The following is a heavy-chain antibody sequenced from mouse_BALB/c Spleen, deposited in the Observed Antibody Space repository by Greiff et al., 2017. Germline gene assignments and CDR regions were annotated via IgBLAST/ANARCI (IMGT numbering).Heavy chain of an antibody. V-gene: IGHV2-6-7*01. Sequence: VKVVESGPGLVAPSQSLSITCTVSGFSLTGYGVNWVRQPPGKGLEWLGMIWGDGSTDYNSALKSRLSISKDNSKSQVFLKMNSLQTDDTARYYGARGPTVVAYAMDYWGQGTSVTVSS. D-gene: IGHD1-1*01. CDR3: ARGPTVVAYAMDY. J-gene: IGHJ4*01. CDR2: IWGDGST. CDR1: GFSLTGYG.